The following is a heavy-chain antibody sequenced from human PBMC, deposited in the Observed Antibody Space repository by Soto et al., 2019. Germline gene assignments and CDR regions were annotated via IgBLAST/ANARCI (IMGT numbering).Heavy chain of an antibody. J-gene: IGHJ6*02. Sequence: SVKVSCKASGGTFSSYTISWGRQAPGQGLEWMGRIIPILGIANYAQKFQGRVTITADKSTSTAYMELSSLRSEDTAVYYCAREVVPAARVGHDYYYGMDVWGQGTTVTVSS. V-gene: IGHV1-69*04. D-gene: IGHD2-2*01. CDR2: IIPILGIA. CDR3: AREVVPAARVGHDYYYGMDV. CDR1: GGTFSSYT.